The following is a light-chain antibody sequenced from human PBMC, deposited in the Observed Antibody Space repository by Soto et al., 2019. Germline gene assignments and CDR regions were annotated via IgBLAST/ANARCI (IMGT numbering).Light chain of an antibody. J-gene: IGLJ2*01. CDR1: SSDVGSYIF. CDR3: CAYAGRSTFI. V-gene: IGLV2-23*02. Sequence: QSALTQPASVSGSPGQSITISCTGTSSDVGSYIFVSWYQQYPGKAPKLIIYEVTKRPSGVSSRFSGSKSGNTASLRISGLQPDDEADYHCCAYAGRSTFIFGGGTKLTVL. CDR2: EVT.